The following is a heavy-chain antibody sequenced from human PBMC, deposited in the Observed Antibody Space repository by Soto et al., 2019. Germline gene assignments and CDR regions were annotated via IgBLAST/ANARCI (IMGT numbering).Heavy chain of an antibody. J-gene: IGHJ4*02. CDR3: ASFDFWSGYLDY. CDR1: EFSISPYW. Sequence: GSLRLSCVASEFSISPYWMSWVRQAPGKGLEWVANIKEDGSAARYVDSVKGRFTISRDNAKNSLYLQMNSLRAEDTAVYYCASFDFWSGYLDYWGQGTLVTVSS. V-gene: IGHV3-7*01. CDR2: IKEDGSAA. D-gene: IGHD3-3*01.